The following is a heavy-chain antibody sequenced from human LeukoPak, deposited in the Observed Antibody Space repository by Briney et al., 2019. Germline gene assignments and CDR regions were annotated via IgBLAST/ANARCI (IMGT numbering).Heavy chain of an antibody. CDR2: INHSGST. CDR3: ARSYYGSGSYYTRRPYYYGMDV. V-gene: IGHV4-34*01. D-gene: IGHD3-10*01. Sequence: SETLSLTCGVYGGSFSGYYWSWIRQPPGKGLEWIGEINHSGSTNYNPSLKSRVTISVDTSKNQFSLKLSSVTAADTAVYYCARSYYGSGSYYTRRPYYYGMDVWGQGTTVTVSS. CDR1: GGSFSGYY. J-gene: IGHJ6*02.